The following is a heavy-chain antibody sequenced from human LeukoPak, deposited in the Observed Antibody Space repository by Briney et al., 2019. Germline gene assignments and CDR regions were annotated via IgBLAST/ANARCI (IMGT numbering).Heavy chain of an antibody. J-gene: IGHJ4*02. Sequence: ASVKVSCKASGYTFTSYDINWVRQATGQGLEWMGWMNPNSGNTGYAQKFQGRVTITRNTSISTAYMELSSLRSEDTAVYYCVRFGEVLYDWYYDYWGQGTLVTVSS. CDR2: MNPNSGNT. D-gene: IGHD3-10*01. CDR3: VRFGEVLYDWYYDY. CDR1: GYTFTSYD. V-gene: IGHV1-8*03.